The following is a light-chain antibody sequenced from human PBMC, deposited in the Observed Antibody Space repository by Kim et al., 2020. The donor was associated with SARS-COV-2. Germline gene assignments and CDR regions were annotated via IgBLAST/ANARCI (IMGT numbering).Light chain of an antibody. CDR3: QQSYSAPYT. Sequence: ESEGERVTITCRASHSISGYLNWYHQQPGKAPNLLIYAASNLHDGVPSRFSGSGFGTDFTLTIRSLQPEDLATYYCQQSYSAPYTYDQGTKVDIK. J-gene: IGKJ2*01. CDR1: HSISGY. CDR2: AAS. V-gene: IGKV1-39*01.